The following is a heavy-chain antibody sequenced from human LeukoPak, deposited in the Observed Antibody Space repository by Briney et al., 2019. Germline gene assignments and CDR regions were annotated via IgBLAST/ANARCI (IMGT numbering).Heavy chain of an antibody. V-gene: IGHV3-74*01. CDR2: IDRDGLRE. D-gene: IGHD3-3*01. CDR3: GTSRWSGVVDS. J-gene: IGHJ5*01. Sequence: GGSLRLSCTASTRYFTNYWMHWVRQVPGKGLAWLSRIDRDGLREDYADSVRGRFTISRHNAKSTTYLQMNSLRAEDTAVYYCGTSRWSGVVDSWGQGTLVTVPS. CDR1: TRYFTNYW.